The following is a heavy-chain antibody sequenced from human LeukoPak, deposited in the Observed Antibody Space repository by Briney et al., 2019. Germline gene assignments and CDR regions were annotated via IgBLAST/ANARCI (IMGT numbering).Heavy chain of an antibody. CDR2: VHYSGTA. CDR3: ARGYGDFRVEGRYFHS. V-gene: IGHV4-59*01. D-gene: IGHD4-17*01. Sequence: SETLSLTCTVSDGSITNYDWSWVRQPPGKGLEFIGHVHYSGTADYNPSLKSRVTISIDTSKKHFFLKLKSVTAADTAVYYCARGYGDFRVEGRYFHSWGQGTLVTVSS. CDR1: DGSITNYD. J-gene: IGHJ4*02.